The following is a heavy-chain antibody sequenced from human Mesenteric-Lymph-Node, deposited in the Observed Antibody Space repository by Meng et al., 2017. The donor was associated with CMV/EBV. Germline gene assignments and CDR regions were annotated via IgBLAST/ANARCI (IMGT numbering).Heavy chain of an antibody. CDR3: AREYSSSSGRSFDY. CDR2: ISISSSTI. V-gene: IGHV3-48*04. J-gene: IGHJ4*02. D-gene: IGHD6-6*01. Sequence: GGSLRLSCAASGFTFSSYWMSWVRQAPGKGLEWVSYISISSSTIYYADSVKGRFTISRDNAKNSLYLQMNSLRAEDTAVYYCAREYSSSSGRSFDYWGQGTLVTVSS. CDR1: GFTFSSYW.